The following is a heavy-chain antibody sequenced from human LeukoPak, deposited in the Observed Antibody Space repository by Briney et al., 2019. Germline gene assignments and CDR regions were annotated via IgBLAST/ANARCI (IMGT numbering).Heavy chain of an antibody. CDR3: AKVQYYDFWSGYSN. CDR1: GFTFDDYA. CDR2: ISWNSGSI. D-gene: IGHD3-3*01. Sequence: GGSLRLSCAASGFTFDDYAMHWVRQAPGKGLEWVSGISWNSGSIGYADSVKGRFTISRDSAKNSLYLQMNSLRAEDTAVYYCAKVQYYDFWSGYSNWGQGTLVTVSS. J-gene: IGHJ4*02. V-gene: IGHV3-9*01.